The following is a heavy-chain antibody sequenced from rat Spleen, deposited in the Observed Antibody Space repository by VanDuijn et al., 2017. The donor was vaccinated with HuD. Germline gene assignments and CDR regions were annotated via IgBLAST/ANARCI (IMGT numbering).Heavy chain of an antibody. J-gene: IGHJ3*01. CDR2: ISPSGGGT. D-gene: IGHD4-3*01. V-gene: IGHV5-25*01. Sequence: EVQLVEAGGGSVQPGRSLKLSCAASGFTFSNFDMAWVRQAPTNGLEWVASISPSGGGTYYRDSVKGRFTVSRDNAKSTLHLQMDSLRSEDAATYYCVRQDTSGYSNWFAYWGQGTLVTVSS. CDR1: GFTFSNFD. CDR3: VRQDTSGYSNWFAY.